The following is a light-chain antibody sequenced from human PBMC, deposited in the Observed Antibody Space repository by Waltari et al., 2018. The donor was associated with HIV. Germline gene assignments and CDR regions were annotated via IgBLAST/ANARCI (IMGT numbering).Light chain of an antibody. CDR2: NND. V-gene: IGLV1-44*01. J-gene: IGLJ1*01. Sequence: HSVLTQPPSASGTSGQTVIISCSANGSYIGSHSLTWYQHLPGATPKPVIYNNDQLPSGVPDRFSGSKSATSASLAITGVQSGDEGDYYCATWDDTLVTLVFGSGTRVVV. CDR1: GSYIGSHS. CDR3: ATWDDTLVTLV.